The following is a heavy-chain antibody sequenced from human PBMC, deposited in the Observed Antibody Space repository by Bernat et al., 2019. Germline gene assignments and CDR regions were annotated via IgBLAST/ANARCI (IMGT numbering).Heavy chain of an antibody. J-gene: IGHJ3*02. Sequence: QVQLVESGGGVVQPGRSLRLSCAASGFTFSSYAMHWVRQAPGKGLEWVAVISYDGSNKYYADSVKGRFTISRDNSKNTLYLQMNSLRAEDTAVYYCARGHVVGQWLTRGGFDSWGQGTMVTVSS. CDR2: ISYDGSNK. CDR1: GFTFSSYA. CDR3: ARGHVVGQWLTRGGFDS. D-gene: IGHD6-19*01. V-gene: IGHV3-30-3*01.